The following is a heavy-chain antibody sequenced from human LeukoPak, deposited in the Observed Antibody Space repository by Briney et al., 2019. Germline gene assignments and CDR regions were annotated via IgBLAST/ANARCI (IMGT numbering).Heavy chain of an antibody. V-gene: IGHV3-66*02. CDR3: AKDLELGIYNWFDP. D-gene: IGHD5-24*01. J-gene: IGHJ5*02. CDR1: GFTVSSNY. Sequence: PGGSLRLSCAASGFTVSSNYMSWVRQAPGKGLEWVSVIYSGGSTYYADSVKGRFTISRDNSKNTLYLQMNSLRAEDTAVYYCAKDLELGIYNWFDPWGQGTLVTVSS. CDR2: IYSGGST.